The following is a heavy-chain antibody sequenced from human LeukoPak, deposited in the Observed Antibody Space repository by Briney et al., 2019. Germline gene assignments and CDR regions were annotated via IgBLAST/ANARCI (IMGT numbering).Heavy chain of an antibody. CDR2: ISPDGSEK. CDR1: GFTFSSYW. Sequence: GGSLKLSCAVSGFTFSSYWMTWVRQAPGKGLEWVANISPDGSEKYYADSVKGRFTISRDNAKNSLYLQMNSLRVEDTAVYYCARDLLSKSRIHEGSLDVWGRGTTVTISS. CDR3: ARDLLSKSRIHEGSLDV. V-gene: IGHV3-7*01. J-gene: IGHJ6*04.